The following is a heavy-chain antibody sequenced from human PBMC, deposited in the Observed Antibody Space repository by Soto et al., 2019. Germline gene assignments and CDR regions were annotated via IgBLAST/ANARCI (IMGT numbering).Heavy chain of an antibody. Sequence: SETLSLTCVVSGGSIRSTNWWASLRPPPGKGLEWIGEVYHNGTSNYNPSLKGRATISVDRSKDQVSLRLNSVIDADTAVYYCARDLDRYCSVTSCHAMDVWGQGTPVTVSS. CDR1: GGSIRSTNW. V-gene: IGHV4-4*02. CDR3: ARDLDRYCSVTSCHAMDV. CDR2: VYHNGTS. J-gene: IGHJ6*02. D-gene: IGHD2-15*01.